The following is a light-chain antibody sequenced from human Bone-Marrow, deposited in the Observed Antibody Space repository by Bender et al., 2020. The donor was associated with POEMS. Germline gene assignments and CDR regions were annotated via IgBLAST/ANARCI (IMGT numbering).Light chain of an antibody. CDR2: DVS. CDR1: SSNVGGYNY. Sequence: QSALTQPRSVSGSPGQSVAISCTGTSSNVGGYNYVSWFQQHPGKAPKLKIYDVSNRPSGVSDRFSGSKSGNTASLTISGLQAEDEADYYCSSYTTSGTWVFGGGTKLTVL. V-gene: IGLV2-14*03. CDR3: SSYTTSGTWV. J-gene: IGLJ3*02.